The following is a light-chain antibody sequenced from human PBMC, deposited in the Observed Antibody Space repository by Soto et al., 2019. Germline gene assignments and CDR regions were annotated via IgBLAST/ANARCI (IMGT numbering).Light chain of an antibody. CDR3: QQYKSYSKT. CDR2: DAS. V-gene: IGKV1-5*01. J-gene: IGKJ1*01. Sequence: DIQMTQSPSTLSASVGDSVTITCRASQSISIWLAWYQQKPWKAPNLLIYDASSLESGVPSRFSGSGPGTEFTLTISTLQPDDFATYYCQQYKSYSKTFGQGTKVEIK. CDR1: QSISIW.